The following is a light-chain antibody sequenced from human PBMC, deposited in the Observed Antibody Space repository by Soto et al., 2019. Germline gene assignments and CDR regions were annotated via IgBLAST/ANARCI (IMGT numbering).Light chain of an antibody. Sequence: EIVMTQSPATLSVSPVERATLSCRASQSVSNNYLAWYQQKPGQAPRLLIYGASTRATGIPDRFSGSGSGTHFTLTISRLEPGDFAVYYCQHFGGTTFTFGQGTRLEIK. CDR2: GAS. CDR3: QHFGGTTFT. J-gene: IGKJ5*01. V-gene: IGKV3-20*01. CDR1: QSVSNNY.